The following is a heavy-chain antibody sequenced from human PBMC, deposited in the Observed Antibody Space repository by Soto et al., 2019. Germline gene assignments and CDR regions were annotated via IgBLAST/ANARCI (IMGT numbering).Heavy chain of an antibody. CDR3: ARVIGFIFNCYVRRGMVV. V-gene: IGHV4-31*03. Sequence: PSETLSLTCTVSGGSISSGGYYWSWIRQHPGKGLEWIGYIYYSGSTYYNPSLKSRVTISVDTSKNQFSLKLSSVTAADTAVYYCARVIGFIFNCYVRRGMVVWCQGTTVPVSS. J-gene: IGHJ6*02. D-gene: IGHD3-16*01. CDR2: IYYSGST. CDR1: GGSISSGGYY.